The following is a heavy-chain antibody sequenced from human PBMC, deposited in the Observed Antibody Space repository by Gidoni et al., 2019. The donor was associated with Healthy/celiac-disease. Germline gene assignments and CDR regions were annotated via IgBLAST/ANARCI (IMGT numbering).Heavy chain of an antibody. CDR2: IWYDGSNK. CDR3: ARGISVYYDILTGYYNSDAFDI. CDR1: GFPFSSYG. V-gene: IGHV3-33*01. Sequence: QVQLVESGGGVVQPGRSLRLSCAASGFPFSSYGMPWVRQAPGKGLEWVAVIWYDGSNKYYADSVKGRFTISRDNSKNTLYLQMNSLRAEDTAVYYCARGISVYYDILTGYYNSDAFDIWGQGTMVTVSS. D-gene: IGHD3-9*01. J-gene: IGHJ3*02.